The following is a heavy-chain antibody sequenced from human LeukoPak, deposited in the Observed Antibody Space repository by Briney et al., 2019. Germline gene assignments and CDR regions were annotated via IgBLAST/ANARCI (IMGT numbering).Heavy chain of an antibody. CDR1: GYSISSGFY. CDR3: ARGPRRYSSSSGGGDY. J-gene: IGHJ4*02. Sequence: SETLSLTCSVSGYSISSGFYWGWIRQPPGKGLEWIGSIFHSGSTYYNPSLKSRVTISVGTSKNQFSLKLSSVTAADTAVYYCARGPRRYSSSSGGGDYWGQGTLVTVSS. V-gene: IGHV4-38-2*02. CDR2: IFHSGST. D-gene: IGHD6-6*01.